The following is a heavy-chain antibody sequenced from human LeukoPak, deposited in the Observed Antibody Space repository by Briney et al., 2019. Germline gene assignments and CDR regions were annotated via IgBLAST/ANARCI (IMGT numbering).Heavy chain of an antibody. CDR1: GFTFSSYW. CDR3: ARDGPDYPDAFDI. D-gene: IGHD1-14*01. J-gene: IGHJ3*02. Sequence: QTGGSLRLSCAASGFTFSSYWMSWVRQAPGKGLEWVANIKQDGSEKYYVDSVKGRFTISRDNAKNSLYLQMNSLRAEDTAVYYCARDGPDYPDAFDIWGQGTMVTVSS. CDR2: IKQDGSEK. V-gene: IGHV3-7*01.